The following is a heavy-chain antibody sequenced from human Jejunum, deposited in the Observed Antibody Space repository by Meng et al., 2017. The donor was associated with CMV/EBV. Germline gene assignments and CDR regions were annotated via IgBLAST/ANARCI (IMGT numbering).Heavy chain of an antibody. CDR3: AIDTNTYYYEY. J-gene: IGHJ1*01. CDR1: GYTFNDSA. CDR2: INTGNGNT. V-gene: IGHV1-3*04. Sequence: SCKASGYTFNDSAIHWVRKAPGKSLEWVGWINTGNGNTKYSQKFQGRVTSYRDTSTNTAYMELSSLRSEDTAVYYCAIDTNTYYYEYWGQGTLVTVSS. D-gene: IGHD3-22*01.